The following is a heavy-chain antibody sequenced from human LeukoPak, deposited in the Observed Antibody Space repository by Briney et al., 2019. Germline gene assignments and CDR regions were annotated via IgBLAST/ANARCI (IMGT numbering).Heavy chain of an antibody. V-gene: IGHV3-53*01. D-gene: IGHD2-15*01. Sequence: PGGSLRLSCAASGVTVSSNYMSWVRQAPGKGLEWVSVIYSGGSTNYADSVKGRFTISRDNSKNTLYLQMNSLRAEDTAVYYCARGPCSGGSCYDYWGQGTLVTVSS. J-gene: IGHJ4*02. CDR1: GVTVSSNY. CDR3: ARGPCSGGSCYDY. CDR2: IYSGGST.